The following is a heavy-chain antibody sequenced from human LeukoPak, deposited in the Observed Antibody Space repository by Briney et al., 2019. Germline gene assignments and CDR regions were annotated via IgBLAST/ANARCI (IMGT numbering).Heavy chain of an antibody. CDR2: ISDTGVHT. CDR3: APFPPRVSYFDS. Sequence: VGSLRLSCVGSAFTFSSFAMSWVRQAPGKGLEWVTSISDTGVHTYYADSVKGRFTISRDNSRTTLYLQMNILRAEDTAIYYCAPFPPRVSYFDSWGQGTLVTVSS. J-gene: IGHJ4*02. D-gene: IGHD2/OR15-2a*01. CDR1: AFTFSSFA. V-gene: IGHV3-23*01.